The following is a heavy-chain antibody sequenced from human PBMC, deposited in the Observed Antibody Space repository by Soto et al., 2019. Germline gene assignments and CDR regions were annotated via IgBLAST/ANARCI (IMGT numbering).Heavy chain of an antibody. J-gene: IGHJ6*02. CDR3: ADYSSQELYYYYGMDV. CDR1: GYTFTGYY. D-gene: IGHD6-13*01. Sequence: ASVKVSCKASGYTFTGYYMHWVRQAPGQGLEWMGWINPNSGGTNYAQKFQGRVTMTRDTSISTAYMELSRLRSDDTAVYYCADYSSQELYYYYGMDVWGQGTTVTVSS. CDR2: INPNSGGT. V-gene: IGHV1-2*02.